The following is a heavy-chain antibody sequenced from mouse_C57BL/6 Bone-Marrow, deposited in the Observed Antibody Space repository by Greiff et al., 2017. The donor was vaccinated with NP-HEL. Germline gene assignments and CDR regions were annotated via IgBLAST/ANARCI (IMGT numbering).Heavy chain of an antibody. V-gene: IGHV5-6*02. Sequence: EVKLVESGGDLVKPGGSLKLSCAASGFTFSSYGMSWVRQTPDKRLEWVATISSGGSYTYYPDSVKGRFTISRDNAKNTLYLQMSSLKSEDTAMYYCARQNGYYGWYFDVWGTGTTVTVSS. CDR1: GFTFSSYG. CDR2: ISSGGSYT. D-gene: IGHD2-3*01. CDR3: ARQNGYYGWYFDV. J-gene: IGHJ1*03.